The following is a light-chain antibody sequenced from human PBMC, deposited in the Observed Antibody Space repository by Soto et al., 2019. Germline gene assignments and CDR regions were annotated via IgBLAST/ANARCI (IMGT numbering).Light chain of an antibody. CDR2: GAS. CDR1: QSVSSSY. V-gene: IGKV3-20*01. CDR3: QQYGSSPST. J-gene: IGKJ1*01. Sequence: EIVMTQSPATLSVSPGERAILSCRASQSVSSSYLAWYQQKPGQAPRLLIFGASSRATGIPDRFSGGGSGTDFTLTISRLEPEDFAVYYCQQYGSSPSTFGQGTKVDIK.